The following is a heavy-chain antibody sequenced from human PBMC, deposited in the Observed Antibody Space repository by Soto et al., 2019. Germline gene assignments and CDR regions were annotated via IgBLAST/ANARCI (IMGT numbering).Heavy chain of an antibody. J-gene: IGHJ4*02. V-gene: IGHV3-15*01. CDR1: GFTFNNAW. D-gene: IGHD2-2*01. CDR2: IKSKTDGGTT. Sequence: EVQLVESGGGLVKPGGSLRLSCAASGFTFNNAWMSWVRQAPGKGLEWVGRIKSKTDGGTTDYSSPVKGRFTISRDDSKNMLYLQMDNLKTEATAVYYCTTTTIGYCSSASCYAGDFWGQGTLVTVS. CDR3: TTTTIGYCSSASCYAGDF.